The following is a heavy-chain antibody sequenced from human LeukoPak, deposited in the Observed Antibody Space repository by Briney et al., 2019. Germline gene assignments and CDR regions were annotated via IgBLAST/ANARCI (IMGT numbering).Heavy chain of an antibody. V-gene: IGHV1-2*02. CDR2: INPNSGGT. J-gene: IGHJ4*02. D-gene: IGHD6-19*01. CDR1: GYTFTGYY. Sequence: ASVKVSCKASGYTFTGYYMHWVRQAPGQGLEWMGWINPNSGGTNYAQKFQGRVTITRDTSISTAYMELSRLRSDDTAVYYCARDQKQWLVLRYFDYWGQGTLVTVSS. CDR3: ARDQKQWLVLRYFDY.